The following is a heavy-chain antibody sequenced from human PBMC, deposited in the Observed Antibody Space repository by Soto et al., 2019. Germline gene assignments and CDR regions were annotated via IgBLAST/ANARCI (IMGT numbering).Heavy chain of an antibody. CDR3: ATGPTIFGVVIRLYNYYGLDV. J-gene: IGHJ6*02. CDR2: ISGSGGGGST. Sequence: WGSLRLSCAASGFSFSSSAMSWVRQTPGKGLEWISAISGSGGGGSTYYADSVKGRFTISRDNSKNTLYLQMNSLTADDTALYHCATGPTIFGVVIRLYNYYGLDVWGQGTTVTVSS. CDR1: GFSFSSSA. D-gene: IGHD3-3*01. V-gene: IGHV3-23*01.